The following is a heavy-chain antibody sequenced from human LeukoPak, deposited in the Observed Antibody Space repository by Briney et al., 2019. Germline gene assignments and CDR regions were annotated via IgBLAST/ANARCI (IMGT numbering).Heavy chain of an antibody. CDR1: GFTFSSYE. J-gene: IGHJ3*02. V-gene: IGHV3-48*03. Sequence: QPGGSLRLSCAASGFTFSSYEMNWVRQAPGKGLEWVSYISSSGSAIYYADSVKGRFTSSRDNAKNSLYLQMNSLRAEDTAVYYCARASYSGYDDDAFDIWGQGTMVTVSS. CDR2: ISSSGSAI. CDR3: ARASYSGYDDDAFDI. D-gene: IGHD5-12*01.